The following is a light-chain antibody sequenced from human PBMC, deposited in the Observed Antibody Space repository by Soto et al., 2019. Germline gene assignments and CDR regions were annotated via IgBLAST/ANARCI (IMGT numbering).Light chain of an antibody. V-gene: IGKV3-15*01. CDR3: QHYNNWPPWT. J-gene: IGKJ1*01. Sequence: EVVMTQSPATLSVSRRERASLCGRASRRSSSNLAWYQQRPRQAPRLLIYGASTRAPGIPARFSGSGSETEFTLPISSLQSEDFAAYYCQHYNNWPPWTFGQGTKVDVK. CDR1: RRSSSN. CDR2: GAS.